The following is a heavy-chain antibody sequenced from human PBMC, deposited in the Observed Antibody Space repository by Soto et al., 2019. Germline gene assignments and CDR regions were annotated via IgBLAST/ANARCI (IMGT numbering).Heavy chain of an antibody. Sequence: QVQLQQWGAGLLKPSETLSLTCAVYGGSFSGYYWSWIRQPPGKGLEWIGEINHSGNTNYNPSLKSRVTISVDTSKNQCSLKLSSVTAADTAVYYCARRGIFGSSGWYCFQHWGQGTLVTVSS. V-gene: IGHV4-34*01. CDR2: INHSGNT. CDR1: GGSFSGYY. CDR3: ARRGIFGSSGWYCFQH. J-gene: IGHJ1*01. D-gene: IGHD6-19*01.